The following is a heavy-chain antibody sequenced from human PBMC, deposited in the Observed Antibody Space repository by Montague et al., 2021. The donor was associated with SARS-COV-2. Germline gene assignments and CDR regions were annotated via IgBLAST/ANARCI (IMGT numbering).Heavy chain of an antibody. CDR1: GFTFSRYW. CDR3: ARVVKGGQGKDY. D-gene: IGHD2-15*01. V-gene: IGHV3-7*01. J-gene: IGHJ4*02. CDR2: IHQGESEK. Sequence: SLRLSCAASGFTFSRYWMSWVRQAPGRGLEWVANIHQGESEKNYVESVKGRFTISRDNGRNALYLQMNSLRVEDTAVYYCARVVKGGQGKDYWGQGTLVTVSS.